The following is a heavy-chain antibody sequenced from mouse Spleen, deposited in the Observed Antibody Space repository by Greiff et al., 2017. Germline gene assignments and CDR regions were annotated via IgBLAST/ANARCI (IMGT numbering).Heavy chain of an antibody. D-gene: IGHD2-5*01. CDR2: ISSGGGNT. V-gene: IGHV5-9*04. J-gene: IGHJ1*01. CDR1: GFTFSSYT. CDR3: ARQGYSNDFDV. Sequence: EVKLVESGGGLVKPGGSLKLSCAASGFTFSSYTMSWVRQTPAKRLEWVATISSGGGNTYYPDSVKGRFTISRDNARNTLYLQLSSLRSEDTAMYYCARQGYSNDFDVWGAGTTVTVSS.